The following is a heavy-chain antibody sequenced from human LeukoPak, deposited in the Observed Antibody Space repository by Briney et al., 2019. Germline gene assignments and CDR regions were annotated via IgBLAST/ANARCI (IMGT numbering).Heavy chain of an antibody. J-gene: IGHJ5*02. CDR1: GGTFSSYA. Sequence: VASVKLSCKASGGTFSSYAISWVRQAPGQGLGWMGRIIPIFGIANYAQKFQGRVTITADKSTSTAYMELSSLGAEDMVVYYCARDYDYGSWFVPWGQETLVTVAS. D-gene: IGHD4-17*01. CDR3: ARDYDYGSWFVP. V-gene: IGHV1-69*04. CDR2: IIPIFGIA.